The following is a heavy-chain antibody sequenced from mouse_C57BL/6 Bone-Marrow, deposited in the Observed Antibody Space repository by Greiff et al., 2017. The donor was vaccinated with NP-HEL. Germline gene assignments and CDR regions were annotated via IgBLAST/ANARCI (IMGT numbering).Heavy chain of an antibody. Sequence: VQLQQPGAELVKPGASVKLSCKASGYTFTSYWMHWVKQRPGRGLEWIGRIDPNSGGTKYNEKFKSKATLTVDKPSSPAYLQLRSLTSEDYAVDKCAREAGYYPYYFDYWGQGTTLTVSS. CDR1: GYTFTSYW. J-gene: IGHJ2*01. D-gene: IGHD2-3*01. CDR3: AREAGYYPYYFDY. V-gene: IGHV1-72*01. CDR2: IDPNSGGT.